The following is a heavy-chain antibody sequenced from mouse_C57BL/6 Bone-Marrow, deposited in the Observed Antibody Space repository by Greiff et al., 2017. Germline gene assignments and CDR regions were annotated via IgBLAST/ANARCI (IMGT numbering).Heavy chain of an antibody. CDR2: IRSKSNNYAT. V-gene: IGHV10-1*01. J-gene: IGHJ2*01. Sequence: EVQGVESGGGLVQPKGSLKLSCAASGFSFNTYAMNWVRQAPGKGLEWVARIRSKSNNYATYYADSVKDRFTISLDVSESMLYLQMNNLRTEDTAIYYCLRMGRSGYYFDYWCQGTTLTVSS. CDR3: LRMGRSGYYFDY. D-gene: IGHD3-2*02. CDR1: GFSFNTYA.